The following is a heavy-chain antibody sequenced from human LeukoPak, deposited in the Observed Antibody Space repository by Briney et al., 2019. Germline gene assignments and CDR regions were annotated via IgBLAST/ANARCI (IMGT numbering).Heavy chain of an antibody. D-gene: IGHD2/OR15-2a*01. V-gene: IGHV4-61*02. J-gene: IGHJ5*02. CDR2: IYTSGST. Sequence: NPSQTLSLTCTVSGGSISSGSYYWSWIRQPAGKGLEWIGRIYTSGSTNYNPSLKSRVTISVDTSKNQFSLKLSSVTAADTAVYYCARSIVARNWFDPWGQGTLVTVSS. CDR3: ARSIVARNWFDP. CDR1: GGSISSGSYY.